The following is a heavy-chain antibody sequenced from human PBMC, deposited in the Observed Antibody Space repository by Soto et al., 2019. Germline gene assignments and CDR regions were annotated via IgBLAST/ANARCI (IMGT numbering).Heavy chain of an antibody. CDR3: ARGWSYDILTAYSY. Sequence: QVQLVQSGAEVKKPGSSVKVSCKASGGTFNNHAISWVGQAPGQGLEWMGGIIPMFGTANYAQKFKGRVTVTADESTSTGYMELSSLRSEDTAVYYCARGWSYDILTAYSYWGQGTLVTVSS. J-gene: IGHJ4*02. V-gene: IGHV1-69*01. CDR1: GGTFNNHA. CDR2: IIPMFGTA. D-gene: IGHD3-9*01.